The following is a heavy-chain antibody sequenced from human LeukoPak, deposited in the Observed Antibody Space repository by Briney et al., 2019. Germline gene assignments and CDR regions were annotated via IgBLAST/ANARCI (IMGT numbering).Heavy chain of an antibody. D-gene: IGHD3-9*01. V-gene: IGHV4-39*07. CDR2: VYYSGNT. CDR1: GGSISSSSYN. CDR3: AGVPFYDILTGYHFDY. J-gene: IGHJ4*02. Sequence: PPETLSLTCTVSGGSISSSSYNWGWIRQPPGKGLEWIGNVYYSGNTYYNASLKSRVTISVDTSKNRFSLKLSSVTAADTAVYYCAGVPFYDILTGYHFDYWGQGTLVTVSS.